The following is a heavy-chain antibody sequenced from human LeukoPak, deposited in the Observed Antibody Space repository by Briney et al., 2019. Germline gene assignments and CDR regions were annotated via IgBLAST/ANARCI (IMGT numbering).Heavy chain of an antibody. CDR3: AGTGYYSAFDI. D-gene: IGHD3/OR15-3a*01. CDR2: ISGSGGIT. Sequence: GGSLRLSCVASGFTFSTYAMSCVRQAPGKGLEWVSAISGSGGITYYADSVRGRFTISRDNSKNTLYLQMNSLRAEDTAVYYCAGTGYYSAFDIWGQGTMVTVSS. V-gene: IGHV3-23*01. J-gene: IGHJ3*02. CDR1: GFTFSTYA.